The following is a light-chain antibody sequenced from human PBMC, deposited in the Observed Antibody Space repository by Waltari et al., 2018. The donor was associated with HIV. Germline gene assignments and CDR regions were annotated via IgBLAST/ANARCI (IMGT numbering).Light chain of an antibody. Sequence: AIQVTQSPASLSASVGDRVTITCRTSQDINSALAWYQQKSGKSPTLLIFDASTLETGVPSRFSGSGSGTLFTLTINTLQPDDFAIYFCQQFRTYPLTFGGGTKVDSK. V-gene: IGKV1-13*02. CDR2: DAS. J-gene: IGKJ4*01. CDR3: QQFRTYPLT. CDR1: QDINSA.